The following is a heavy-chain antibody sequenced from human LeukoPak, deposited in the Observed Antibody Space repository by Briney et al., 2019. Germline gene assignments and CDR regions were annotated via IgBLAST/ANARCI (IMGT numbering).Heavy chain of an antibody. V-gene: IGHV4-34*01. CDR3: AREQKGSFEY. CDR2: INHSGST. J-gene: IGHJ4*02. CDR1: GGSFSGYY. D-gene: IGHD1/OR15-1a*01. Sequence: SETLSLTCAVYGGSFSGYYWSWIRQPPGKGLEWIGEINHSGSTNYNPSLKSRVTISVDTSKNQFSLKLNSVTAADTAVYFCAREQKGSFEYWGQGTLVTVSS.